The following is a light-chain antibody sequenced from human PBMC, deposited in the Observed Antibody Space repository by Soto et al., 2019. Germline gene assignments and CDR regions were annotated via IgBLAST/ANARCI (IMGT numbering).Light chain of an antibody. CDR1: SGSVSTSYY. J-gene: IGLJ3*02. CDR3: VLYMGSGTWV. CDR2: STN. Sequence: QNVVTQEPSFSVSPGRTVTLTCGLSSGSVSTSYYPSWYQQTPGQAPRTLIYSTNTRSSGVPDRFSGSILGNKAALTITGSQAYDESDYYCVLYMGSGTWVFGGGTKLTVL. V-gene: IGLV8-61*01.